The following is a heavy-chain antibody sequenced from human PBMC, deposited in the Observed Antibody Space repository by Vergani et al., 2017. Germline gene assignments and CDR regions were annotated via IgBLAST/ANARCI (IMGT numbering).Heavy chain of an antibody. Sequence: QVQLVQSGAEVTKPGASVKVSCKASGYTFTSYAMHWVRQAPGQRLEWIGWINAGNGNTKYSQKFQGRVTITRDTSASTAYMELSSLRSEDTAVYYCAIEYLPGYYDISGYYYFDYWGQGTLVAASS. CDR2: INAGNGNT. CDR1: GYTFTSYA. J-gene: IGHJ4*02. CDR3: AIEYLPGYYDISGYYYFDY. D-gene: IGHD3-22*01. V-gene: IGHV1-3*01.